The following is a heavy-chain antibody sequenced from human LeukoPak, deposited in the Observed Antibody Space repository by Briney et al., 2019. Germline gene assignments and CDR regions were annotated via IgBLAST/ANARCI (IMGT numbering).Heavy chain of an antibody. V-gene: IGHV3-23*01. CDR2: ISGSGGST. Sequence: GGSLRLSCAASGFTFSSYAMSWVRQAPGKGLEWVSAISGSGGSTYYADSVKGRFTISRDNSKNTLYLQMNSLRAEDTAVFYCAKIPPVQWELLCFDYWGQGTLVTVSS. CDR3: AKIPPVQWELLCFDY. CDR1: GFTFSSYA. D-gene: IGHD1-26*01. J-gene: IGHJ4*02.